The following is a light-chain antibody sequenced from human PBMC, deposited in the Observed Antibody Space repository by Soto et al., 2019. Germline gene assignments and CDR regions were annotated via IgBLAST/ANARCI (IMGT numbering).Light chain of an antibody. J-gene: IGKJ1*01. CDR2: GAS. CDR3: QQYGSLSWT. CDR1: QSVSSSY. V-gene: IGKV3-20*01. Sequence: EIVLPQSPGTLSLSPGDRATLSCRASQSVSSSYLAWYQQKPGQAPGLLIYGASSRAAGIPDRFSGSGSGTDFTLTISRLEPEDFAVYYCQQYGSLSWTFGQGTKVDI.